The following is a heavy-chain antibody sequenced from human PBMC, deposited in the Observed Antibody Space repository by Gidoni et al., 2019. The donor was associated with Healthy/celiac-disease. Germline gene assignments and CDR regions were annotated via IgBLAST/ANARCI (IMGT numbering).Heavy chain of an antibody. CDR1: GGSFSGYY. J-gene: IGHJ5*02. CDR3: ARGLPPLGYCSGGSCYYNWFDP. D-gene: IGHD2-15*01. Sequence: QVQLQQWGAGLLKPSETLSLTCAVYGGSFSGYYWSWIRQPPGKGLEWIGEIKHSGSTNYNPSLKSRVTISVDTSKNQFSLKLSSVTAADTAVYYCARGLPPLGYCSGGSCYYNWFDPWGQGTLVTVSS. V-gene: IGHV4-34*01. CDR2: IKHSGST.